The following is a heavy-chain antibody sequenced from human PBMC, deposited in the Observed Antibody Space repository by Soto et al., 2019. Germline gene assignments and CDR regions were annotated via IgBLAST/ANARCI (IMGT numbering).Heavy chain of an antibody. CDR3: ARGSKATMVRGVIKSQVGYYFDY. CDR1: GGSFSGYY. Sequence: PSETLSLTCAVYGGSFSGYYWSWIRQPPGKGLEWIGEINHSGSTNYNPSLKSRVTISVDTSKNQFSLKLSSVTAADTAVYYCARGSKATMVRGVIKSQVGYYFDYWGQGTLVTVSS. V-gene: IGHV4-34*01. CDR2: INHSGST. J-gene: IGHJ4*02. D-gene: IGHD3-10*01.